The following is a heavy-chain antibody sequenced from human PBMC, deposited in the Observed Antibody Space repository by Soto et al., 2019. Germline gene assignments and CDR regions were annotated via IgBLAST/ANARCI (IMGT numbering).Heavy chain of an antibody. J-gene: IGHJ5*02. CDR1: GGSISSSTYY. CDR3: ARRSSSSLGSLFDP. D-gene: IGHD6-6*01. V-gene: IGHV4-39*01. CDR2: MYYTGNK. Sequence: LSLTCTVSGGSISSSTYYWDWIRQPPGKGLEWIGAMYYTGNKNYTPSLASRVTMSVDTSKNQFSLKLSSVTPTDTAVYYCARRSSSSLGSLFDPWGRGILVTVSS.